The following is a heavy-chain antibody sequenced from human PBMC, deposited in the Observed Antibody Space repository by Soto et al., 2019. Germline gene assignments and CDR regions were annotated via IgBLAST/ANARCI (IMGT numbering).Heavy chain of an antibody. CDR2: IHYSGIT. V-gene: IGHV4-59*01. D-gene: IGHD7-27*01. CDR1: GGSISSYY. Sequence: SETLSLTCTVSGGSISSYYWSWLRQSPGKRLEWIGYIHYSGITRYNPSLKSRVTISLDTSKNQFSLKLSSVTAADSAVYYCARHPGASFDYWGQGTLVTVSS. J-gene: IGHJ4*02. CDR3: ARHPGASFDY.